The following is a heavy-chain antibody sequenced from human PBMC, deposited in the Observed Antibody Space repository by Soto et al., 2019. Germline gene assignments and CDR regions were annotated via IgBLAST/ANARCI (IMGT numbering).Heavy chain of an antibody. V-gene: IGHV4-39*01. CDR3: ARKTTVTTLGWFDP. CDR1: GGSISSSSYY. J-gene: IGHJ5*02. CDR2: IYYSGST. D-gene: IGHD4-17*01. Sequence: SDTLSLTCTVSGGSISSSSYYWGWIRQPPGKGLEWIGSIYYSGSTYYNPSLKSRVTISVDTSKNQFSLKLSSVTAADTAVYYCARKTTVTTLGWFDPWGQGTLVTVSS.